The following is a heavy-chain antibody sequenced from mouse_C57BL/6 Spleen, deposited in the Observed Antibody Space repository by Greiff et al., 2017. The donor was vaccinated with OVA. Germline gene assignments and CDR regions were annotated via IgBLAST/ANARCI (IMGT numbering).Heavy chain of an antibody. D-gene: IGHD1-1*01. V-gene: IGHV5-6*01. J-gene: IGHJ4*01. Sequence: EVHVVESGGDLVKPGGSLKLSCAASGFTFSSYGMSWVRQTPDKRLEWVATISSGGSYTYYPDSVKGRFTISRDNAKNTLYLQMSSLKSEDTAMYYCARPTTSGMDYWGQGTSVTVSS. CDR3: ARPTTSGMDY. CDR1: GFTFSSYG. CDR2: ISSGGSYT.